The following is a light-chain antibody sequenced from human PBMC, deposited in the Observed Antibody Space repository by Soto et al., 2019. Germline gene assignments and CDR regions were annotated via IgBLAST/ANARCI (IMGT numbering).Light chain of an antibody. Sequence: DIQMTQSPSTLSASVGDRATISCRASQSASGCLAWYQQKPGQAPGLLIYNASTIDSGTPSRFSGSGSGTEFTLTISSLQPDDFAIYYCQQYNKCPRTFGQGTKVEIK. CDR1: QSASGC. CDR2: NAS. V-gene: IGKV1-5*03. J-gene: IGKJ1*01. CDR3: QQYNKCPRT.